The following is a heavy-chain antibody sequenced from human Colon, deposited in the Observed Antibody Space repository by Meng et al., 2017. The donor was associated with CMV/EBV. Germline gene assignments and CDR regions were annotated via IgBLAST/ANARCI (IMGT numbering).Heavy chain of an antibody. CDR2: ITGPGTHV. J-gene: IGHJ6*02. CDR1: GFTFSDYN. Sequence: GESLKISCEASGFTFSDYNMNWVRQAPGKGLEWVSSITGPGTHVSYADLLKGRFTISRDNAKSSLYLQIDSLRAEDTAVYFCARENVRLFYTMDVWGQGTTVTVSS. V-gene: IGHV3-21*06. CDR3: ARENVRLFYTMDV. D-gene: IGHD2/OR15-2a*01.